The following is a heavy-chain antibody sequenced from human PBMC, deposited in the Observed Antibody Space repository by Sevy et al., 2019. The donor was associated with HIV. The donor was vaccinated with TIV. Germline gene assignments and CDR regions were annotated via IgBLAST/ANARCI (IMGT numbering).Heavy chain of an antibody. CDR2: INTSGST. V-gene: IGHV4-4*07. CDR1: GDSFSSYF. J-gene: IGHJ4*02. Sequence: SETLSLTCTVSGDSFSSYFWAWIRQPAGKGLEWIGRINTSGSTNYNPSLKSRVTMSVDTSKSQLSLKVTSLTAADTAIYFCARSNWVTATNGYSKSYYFDYWGQGSLVTVSS. CDR3: ARSNWVTATNGYSKSYYFDY. D-gene: IGHD7-27*01.